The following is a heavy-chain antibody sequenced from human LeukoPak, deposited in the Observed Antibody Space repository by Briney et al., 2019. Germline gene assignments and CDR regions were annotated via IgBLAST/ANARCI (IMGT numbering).Heavy chain of an antibody. J-gene: IGHJ4*02. CDR1: GGTFSSYA. CDR3: ARGDPVEYSSSCVY. Sequence: SVKDSCKASGGTFSSYAISWVRQAPGQGLEWMGGIIPIFGTANYAQKFQGRVTITADESTSTAYMELSSLRSEDTAVYYCARGDPVEYSSSCVYWGQGTLVTVSS. CDR2: IIPIFGTA. D-gene: IGHD6-6*01. V-gene: IGHV1-69*13.